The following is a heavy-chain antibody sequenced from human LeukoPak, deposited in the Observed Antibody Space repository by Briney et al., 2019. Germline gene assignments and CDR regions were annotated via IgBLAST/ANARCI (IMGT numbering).Heavy chain of an antibody. CDR1: GYSFTSYW. Sequence: GESLKISCKGSGYSFTSYWIGWVRQMPGKGLEWMGIIYPGDSDTRYSPSFQGQVTISADKSISTAYLQWSSLKASDTAMYYCARQRYDFWTPDAFDIWGQGTMVTVSS. D-gene: IGHD3-3*01. J-gene: IGHJ3*02. CDR3: ARQRYDFWTPDAFDI. CDR2: IYPGDSDT. V-gene: IGHV5-51*01.